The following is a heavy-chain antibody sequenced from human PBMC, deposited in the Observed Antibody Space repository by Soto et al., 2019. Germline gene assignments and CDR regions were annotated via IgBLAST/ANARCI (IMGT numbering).Heavy chain of an antibody. D-gene: IGHD1-26*01. CDR2: IVVGSGNT. CDR1: GFTFTSSA. J-gene: IGHJ4*02. CDR3: AADRRGSYYGGLSWAFDY. Sequence: QMQLVQSGPEVKKPGTSVKVSCKASGFTFTSSAVQWVRQARGQRLEWIGWIVVGSGNTNDAQKFQERVTITRDMSTSTAYMELSSLRSEDTAVYYCAADRRGSYYGGLSWAFDYWGQGTLVTVSS. V-gene: IGHV1-58*01.